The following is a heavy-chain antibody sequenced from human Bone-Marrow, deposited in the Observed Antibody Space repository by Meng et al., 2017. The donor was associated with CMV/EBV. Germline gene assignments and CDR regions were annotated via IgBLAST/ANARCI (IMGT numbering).Heavy chain of an antibody. CDR2: IIPIFGTA. CDR1: GGTFSSYA. Sequence: SVKVSCKASGGTFSSYAISWVRQAPGQGLEWMGGIIPIFGTANYAQKFQGRVTITTDESTSTAYMELSRLRSDDTAVYYCARDSGFWSGYYMMKWGDYYYGMDVWGQGTTVTVSS. CDR3: ARDSGFWSGYYMMKWGDYYYGMDV. D-gene: IGHD3-3*01. V-gene: IGHV1-69*05. J-gene: IGHJ6*02.